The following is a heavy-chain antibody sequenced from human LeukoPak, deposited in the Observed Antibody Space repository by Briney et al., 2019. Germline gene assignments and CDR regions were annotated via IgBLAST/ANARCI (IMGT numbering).Heavy chain of an antibody. Sequence: ASVKVSCKASRYTFTGYYMHWVRQAPGQGLEWMGWINPNSGGTNYAQKFQGRVTMTRDTSISTAYMELSRLRSDDTAVYYCARAEIVVVPAAPNDAFDIWGQGTMVTVSS. V-gene: IGHV1-2*02. CDR2: INPNSGGT. J-gene: IGHJ3*02. CDR3: ARAEIVVVPAAPNDAFDI. CDR1: RYTFTGYY. D-gene: IGHD2-2*01.